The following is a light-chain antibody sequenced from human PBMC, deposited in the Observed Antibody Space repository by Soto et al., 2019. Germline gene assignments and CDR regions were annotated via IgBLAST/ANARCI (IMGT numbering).Light chain of an antibody. CDR3: GTRDDSLKSYM. Sequence: QSVLTQPPSASGTPGQSVTISCSGNSSNIGNNPVNWYQQLPGTAPKLLIYSSNQRPSGVPYRISGSKSGASASLAITGLQSDDEADYYCGTRDDSLKSYMFGGGTKLTVL. CDR2: SSN. V-gene: IGLV1-44*01. J-gene: IGLJ3*02. CDR1: SSNIGNNP.